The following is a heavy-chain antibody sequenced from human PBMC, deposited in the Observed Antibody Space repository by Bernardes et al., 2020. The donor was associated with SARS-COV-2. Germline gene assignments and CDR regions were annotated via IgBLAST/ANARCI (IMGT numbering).Heavy chain of an antibody. CDR2: INANSGGT. D-gene: IGHD3-10*01. CDR3: ARDSTVSWFGSDY. J-gene: IGHJ4*02. Sequence: ASVKVSRKASGYTFTGYYIHWVRQAPGQGLEWMGWINANSGGTNYAQKFQGRVTMTRDTSISTAYMELSRLRSDDTAVYYCARDSTVSWFGSDYWGQGTLVTVSS. CDR1: GYTFTGYY. V-gene: IGHV1-2*02.